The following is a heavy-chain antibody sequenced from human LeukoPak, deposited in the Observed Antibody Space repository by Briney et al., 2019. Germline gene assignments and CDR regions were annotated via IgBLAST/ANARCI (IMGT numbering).Heavy chain of an antibody. V-gene: IGHV4-59*01. CDR2: IYYSGST. D-gene: IGHD6-13*01. Sequence: SETLSLTCTVSGGSIRNYYWSWIRQPPGKELEWIGYIYYSGSTNYNPSPKSRVTISVDTSKNQFSLKLSSVTAADTAVYYCARVYYSSSYDYWYFDLWGRGTLVTVSS. J-gene: IGHJ2*01. CDR1: GGSIRNYY. CDR3: ARVYYSSSYDYWYFDL.